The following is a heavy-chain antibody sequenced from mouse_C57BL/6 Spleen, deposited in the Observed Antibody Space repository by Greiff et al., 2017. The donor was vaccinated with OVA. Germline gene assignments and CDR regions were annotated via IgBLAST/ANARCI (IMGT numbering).Heavy chain of an antibody. J-gene: IGHJ2*01. CDR2: ISSGSSTI. D-gene: IGHD4-1*01. CDR3: ARTALTGTGYFDY. V-gene: IGHV5-17*01. CDR1: GFTFSDYG. Sequence: EVQLVESGGGLVKPGGSLKLSCAASGFTFSDYGMHWVRQAPEKGLEWVAYISSGSSTIYYADTVKGRFTISRDNATNTLFLQMTSLRSEDTAMYYCARTALTGTGYFDYWGQGTTLTVSS.